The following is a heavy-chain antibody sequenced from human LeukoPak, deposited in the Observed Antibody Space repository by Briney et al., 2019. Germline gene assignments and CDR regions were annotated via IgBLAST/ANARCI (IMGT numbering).Heavy chain of an antibody. CDR1: GYTFTSYG. Sequence: ASVKVSCKASGYTFTSYGISWVRQAPGQGLEWMGWISAYNGNTNYAQKLQGRVTMTTDTSTSTAYMELRSLRSDDTAVYYCARDQGGGSGYYYEGLAFDIWGQGTMVTVSS. CDR2: ISAYNGNT. J-gene: IGHJ3*02. CDR3: ARDQGGGSGYYYEGLAFDI. V-gene: IGHV1-18*04. D-gene: IGHD3-22*01.